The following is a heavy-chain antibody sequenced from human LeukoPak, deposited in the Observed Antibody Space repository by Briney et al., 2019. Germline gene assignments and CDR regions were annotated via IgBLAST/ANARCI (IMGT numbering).Heavy chain of an antibody. Sequence: SQTLSLTCAISGDSVSSNSAAWNRIRQSPSRGLEWLGRTYYRSRWYNDYAVSVKSRITINPDTSKNQFSLQLNSVTPEDTAVYYCAREDIVVVVAANLDAFDIWGQGTMVTVSS. CDR1: GDSVSSNSAA. V-gene: IGHV6-1*01. J-gene: IGHJ3*02. CDR2: TYYRSRWYN. CDR3: AREDIVVVVAANLDAFDI. D-gene: IGHD2-15*01.